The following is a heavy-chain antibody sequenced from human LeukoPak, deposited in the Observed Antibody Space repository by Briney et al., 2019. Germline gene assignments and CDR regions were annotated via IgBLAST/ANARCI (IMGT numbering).Heavy chain of an antibody. Sequence: KPSETLSLTCAVYGGSFSGYYWSWIRQPPGKGLEWIGEINHSGSTNYNPSLKSRVTISVDTSKNQFSLKLSSVTAADTAVYYCARGHNGTTVDSYYFDYWGQGTLVTVSP. CDR3: ARGHNGTTVDSYYFDY. D-gene: IGHD4-17*01. CDR1: GGSFSGYY. CDR2: INHSGST. J-gene: IGHJ4*02. V-gene: IGHV4-34*01.